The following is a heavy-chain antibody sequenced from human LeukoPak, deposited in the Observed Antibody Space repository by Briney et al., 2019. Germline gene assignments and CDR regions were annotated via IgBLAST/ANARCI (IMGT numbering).Heavy chain of an antibody. CDR3: TANFDF. Sequence: GGSLRLSCAASGFNFSNYGMHWVRQPPGKGLEWVAVIWYDGSNKYYADSVKGRFTISSDNSKDTLYVQMYSLRAEDTAMYYCTANFDFWGQGTLVTVSS. J-gene: IGHJ4*02. CDR2: IWYDGSNK. CDR1: GFNFSNYG. D-gene: IGHD2-21*02. V-gene: IGHV3-33*01.